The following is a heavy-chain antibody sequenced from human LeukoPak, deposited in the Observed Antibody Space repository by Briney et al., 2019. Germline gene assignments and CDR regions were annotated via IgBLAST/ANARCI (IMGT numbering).Heavy chain of an antibody. CDR1: GFTFSSYW. CDR3: VRGADTGYSSDS. J-gene: IGHJ4*02. Sequence: GGSLRLSCAASGFTFSSYWMHWVRQGPGKGLVWISRINGDGRSTNYADSVKGRFSISRDNAENTLYLQMNSLRVEDTAVYYCVRGADTGYSSDSWGQGTLVTVSS. CDR2: INGDGRST. D-gene: IGHD3-9*01. V-gene: IGHV3-74*01.